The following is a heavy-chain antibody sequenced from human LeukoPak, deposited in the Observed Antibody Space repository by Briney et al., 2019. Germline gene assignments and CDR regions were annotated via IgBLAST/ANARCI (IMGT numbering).Heavy chain of an antibody. J-gene: IGHJ6*03. D-gene: IGHD5-18*01. CDR2: IYHSGST. CDR1: GGSISSSNW. CDR3: AREGYSYGYYYYYMDV. Sequence: SETLSLTCAVSGGSISSSNWWSWVRPPPGKGLEWIGEIYHSGSTNYNPSLKSRVTISGDKSKNQFSLKLSSVTAADTAVYYCAREGYSYGYYYYYMDVWGKGTTVTVSS. V-gene: IGHV4-4*02.